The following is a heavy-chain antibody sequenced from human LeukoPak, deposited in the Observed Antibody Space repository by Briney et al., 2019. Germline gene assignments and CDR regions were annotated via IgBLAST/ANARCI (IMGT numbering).Heavy chain of an antibody. CDR1: GGSISSYY. J-gene: IGHJ4*02. CDR3: ARGLGYCSSTSCSPRGYYFDY. D-gene: IGHD2-2*01. CDR2: IYTSGST. V-gene: IGHV4-4*07. Sequence: SETLSLTCTVSGGSISSYYWSWIRQPAGKGLEWIGRIYTSGSTNYNPSLKSRVTMSVDTSKNQLSLKLSSVTTADTAVYYCARGLGYCSSTSCSPRGYYFDYWGQGTLVTVSS.